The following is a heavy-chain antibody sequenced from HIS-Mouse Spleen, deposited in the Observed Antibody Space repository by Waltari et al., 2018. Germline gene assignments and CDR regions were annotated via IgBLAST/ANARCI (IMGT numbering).Heavy chain of an antibody. CDR3: ARGESGSYYYYYYYGMDV. CDR2: IYHSGRP. Sequence: QVQLQESGPGLVKPSETLSLTCTVSGYSISSGYYWGWIRQPPGKGLEWIGSIYHSGRPDYHPSLKSRVTMSVDTSKNQFSRKLSSVTAADTAVYYCARGESGSYYYYYYYGMDVWGQGTTVTVSS. CDR1: GYSISSGYY. J-gene: IGHJ6*02. D-gene: IGHD1-26*01. V-gene: IGHV4-38-2*02.